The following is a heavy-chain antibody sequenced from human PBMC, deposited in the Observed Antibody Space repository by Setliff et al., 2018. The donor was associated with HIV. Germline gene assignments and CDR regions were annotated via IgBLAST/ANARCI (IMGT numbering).Heavy chain of an antibody. CDR2: LYPSGST. CDR3: ARHPPHDSTWPYYYYGMDV. J-gene: IGHJ6*02. CDR1: GGSISTYY. V-gene: IGHV4-4*07. Sequence: PSETLSLTCTVSGGSISTYYWSWIRQPAGKGLEWIGRLYPSGSTIYNPSLRSRVTLSVDTSKNQFSLRLSSVTAADTAVYYCARHPPHDSTWPYYYYGMDVWGQGTTVTVSS. D-gene: IGHD6-13*01.